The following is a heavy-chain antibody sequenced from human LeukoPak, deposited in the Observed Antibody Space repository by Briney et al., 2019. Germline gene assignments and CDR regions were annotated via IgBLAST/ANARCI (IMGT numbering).Heavy chain of an antibody. CDR3: ARGSSDQLLNWFDP. V-gene: IGHV1-69*04. Sequence: ASVKVSCKASGGTFSSYAIRWVRQATGQGLEWMGRIIPILGIANYAQKFQGRVTITADKSTSTDYMELSSLRSEDTAVYYCARGSSDQLLNWFDPWGQGTLVTVSS. CDR2: IIPILGIA. J-gene: IGHJ5*02. D-gene: IGHD2/OR15-2a*01. CDR1: GGTFSSYA.